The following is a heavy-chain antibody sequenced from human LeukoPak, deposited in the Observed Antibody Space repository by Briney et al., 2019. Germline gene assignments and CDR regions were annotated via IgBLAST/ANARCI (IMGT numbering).Heavy chain of an antibody. D-gene: IGHD3-3*01. CDR2: IKQDGSEK. V-gene: IGHV3-7*01. Sequence: GGSLRLSCAASGFTFSNYRMNWVRQAPGKGLEWVANIKQDGSEKYYVDSVKGRFTISRDNAKNSLYLQMNSLRAEDTAVYYCVKTMSIFGVVTPGYYFDYWGQGTLVTVSS. J-gene: IGHJ4*02. CDR1: GFTFSNYR. CDR3: VKTMSIFGVVTPGYYFDY.